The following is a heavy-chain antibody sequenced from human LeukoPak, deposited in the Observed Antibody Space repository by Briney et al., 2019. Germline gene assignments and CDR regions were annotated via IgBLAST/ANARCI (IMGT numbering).Heavy chain of an antibody. Sequence: PSQTLSLTRTVSGVSITRYYWSWIRQPARKGLEWIGGIYTSGSTNYKPSLKSPVTMSVVTSKNQCSLKLSSVTAADTAVYYCARGGRYSSGWYDYWGQRTLVTVSS. CDR3: ARGGRYSSGWYDY. J-gene: IGHJ4*02. V-gene: IGHV4-4*07. CDR2: IYTSGST. CDR1: GVSITRYY. D-gene: IGHD6-19*01.